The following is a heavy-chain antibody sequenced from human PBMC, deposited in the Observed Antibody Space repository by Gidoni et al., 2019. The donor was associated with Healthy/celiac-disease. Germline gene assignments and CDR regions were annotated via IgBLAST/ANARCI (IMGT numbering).Heavy chain of an antibody. D-gene: IGHD3-22*01. CDR2: IYYSGST. V-gene: IGHV4-59*01. J-gene: IGHJ6*02. Sequence: QVQLQESGPGLVKPSDTLSLTCTASGGPISSYYWNWIRQAPGKGLEWIGYIYYSGSTNYNPSLKSRVTISVDTSKNQFSLKLSSVTAADTAVYYGARDQDYYDSSGYLTSYYYGMDVWGQGTTVTVSS. CDR3: ARDQDYYDSSGYLTSYYYGMDV. CDR1: GGPISSYY.